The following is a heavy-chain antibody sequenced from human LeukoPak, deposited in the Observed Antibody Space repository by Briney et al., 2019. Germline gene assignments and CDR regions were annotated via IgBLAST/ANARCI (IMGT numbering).Heavy chain of an antibody. CDR3: ARGPYGDYGDY. V-gene: IGHV4-4*02. Sequence: SETLSLTCAVSGGSISSSNWWSWVRQPPGKGLEWIGEIYHSGSTNYNPSLKSRVTISVDTSKNQFSLKLSSVTAADTAVYYCARGPYGDYGDYWGQGTLVTVSS. D-gene: IGHD4-17*01. CDR1: GGSISSSNW. CDR2: IYHSGST. J-gene: IGHJ4*02.